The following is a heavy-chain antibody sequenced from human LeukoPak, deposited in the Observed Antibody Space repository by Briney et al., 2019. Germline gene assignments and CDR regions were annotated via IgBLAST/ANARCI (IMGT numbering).Heavy chain of an antibody. CDR1: EFTFTTYG. J-gene: IGHJ4*02. CDR2: IYYDGSNI. D-gene: IGHD1-1*01. CDR3: ARDWKTNSFDY. V-gene: IGHV3-33*01. Sequence: GGTLTLSCAASEFTFTTYGMHWVRQAPGKGLEWVAFIYYDGSNIYYADYVKGRFTISRDISKNTLYLQMDSLRAEDTAIYYCARDWKTNSFDYWGQGTLVTVSS.